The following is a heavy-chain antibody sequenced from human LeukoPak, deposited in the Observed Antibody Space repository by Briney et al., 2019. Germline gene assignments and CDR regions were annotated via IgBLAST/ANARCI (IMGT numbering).Heavy chain of an antibody. CDR3: ARHLNNGFDI. CDR2: ISYTGNT. Sequence: SETLSLTCTISGVSISGTTYSWGWIRQPPGKGLEWTANISYTGNTYYNPSLKSRVTLFLDTSKNQFSLKLSSVPAAATAIYYCARHLNNGFDIWGRGTMVTVSS. V-gene: IGHV4-39*01. J-gene: IGHJ3*02. D-gene: IGHD2/OR15-2a*01. CDR1: GVSISGTTYS.